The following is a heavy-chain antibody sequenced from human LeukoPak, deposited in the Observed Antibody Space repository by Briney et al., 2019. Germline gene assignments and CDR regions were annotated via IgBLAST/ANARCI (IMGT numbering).Heavy chain of an antibody. CDR2: IYYSGST. CDR3: ARKYYDSSGNAFAI. CDR1: GGSISSSSYY. J-gene: IGHJ3*02. D-gene: IGHD3-22*01. V-gene: IGHV4-39*07. Sequence: PSETESLTCTVSGGSISSSSYYCGWIRQPPRKGLEWIGSIYYSGSTYYNPFLKSRVTISVDTSKNQFSLKLSSVTAADTAVYYCARKYYDSSGNAFAIWGQGTMVTVSS.